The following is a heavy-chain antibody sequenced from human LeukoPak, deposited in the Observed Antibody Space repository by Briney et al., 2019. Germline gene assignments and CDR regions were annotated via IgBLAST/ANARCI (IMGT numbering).Heavy chain of an antibody. Sequence: SETLSLTCTVSGGSISSSSYYWGWIRQPPGKGLEWIGSIYYSGSTYYNPSLKSRVTISVDTSKNQFSLKLSSVTAADTAVYYCARDQWLVEGAFDIWGQGTMVTVSS. CDR1: GGSISSSSYY. CDR3: ARDQWLVEGAFDI. J-gene: IGHJ3*02. V-gene: IGHV4-39*02. D-gene: IGHD6-19*01. CDR2: IYYSGST.